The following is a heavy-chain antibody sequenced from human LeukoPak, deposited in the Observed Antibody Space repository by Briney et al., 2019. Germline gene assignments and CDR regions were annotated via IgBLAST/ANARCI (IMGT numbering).Heavy chain of an antibody. J-gene: IGHJ4*02. CDR1: GGTFSGYY. CDR2: INHSGST. Sequence: SETLSLTCAVYGGTFSGYYWSWIRQSPGKGLEWIGEINHSGSTQYNPSLKSRVTISADTSKNQFSLKLGSVTAADTAVYYCARRGVERKLDYWGQGTLVTVSS. CDR3: ARRGVERKLDY. D-gene: IGHD5-24*01. V-gene: IGHV4-34*01.